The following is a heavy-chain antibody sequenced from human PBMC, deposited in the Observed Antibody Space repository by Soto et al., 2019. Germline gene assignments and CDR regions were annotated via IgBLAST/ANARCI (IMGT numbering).Heavy chain of an antibody. J-gene: IGHJ4*02. D-gene: IGHD6-19*01. CDR3: AKAGCSDANCHFWALES. V-gene: IGHV3-9*01. CDR1: GFKFEDYA. Sequence: EMQLVESGGGLVPPGRSLRLSCAGFGFKFEDYAMHWFRQVPGKGLEGVSYINWNSGKVKYRDSWKARFTISGDNAKNSLYLHMTSLQSADTALYYCAKAGCSDANCHFWALESWGQGTLVSVSS. CDR2: INWNSGKV.